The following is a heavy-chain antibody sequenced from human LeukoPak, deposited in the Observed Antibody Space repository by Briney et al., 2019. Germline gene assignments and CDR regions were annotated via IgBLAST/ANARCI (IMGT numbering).Heavy chain of an antibody. D-gene: IGHD3-22*01. Sequence: GASVKVSCKASGYTFTGYYMHWVRQAPGQGLEWMGWINPNSGGTNYAQKFQGRVTMTRDTSISTAYMELRSLRSDDTAVYYCARVSSGRKEDAFDIWGQGTMVTVSS. CDR3: ARVSSGRKEDAFDI. CDR2: INPNSGGT. V-gene: IGHV1-2*02. J-gene: IGHJ3*02. CDR1: GYTFTGYY.